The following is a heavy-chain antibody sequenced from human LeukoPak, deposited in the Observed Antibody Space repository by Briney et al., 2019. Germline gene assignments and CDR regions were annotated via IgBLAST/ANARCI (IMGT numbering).Heavy chain of an antibody. CDR1: GGSVSFYY. CDR2: IYYSGST. CDR3: ARDARGSSYMDV. D-gene: IGHD3-10*01. J-gene: IGHJ6*02. V-gene: IGHV4-59*02. Sequence: SETLSLTCTVSGGSVSFYYWSWIRQPPGKGLEWIGYIYYSGSTNYNPSLKSRVTISVDTSKNQLSLKVSSVTAADTAVYYCARDARGSSYMDVWGQGTTVTVSS.